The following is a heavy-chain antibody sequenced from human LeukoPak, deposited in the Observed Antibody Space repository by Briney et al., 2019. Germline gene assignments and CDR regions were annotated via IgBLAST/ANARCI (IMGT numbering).Heavy chain of an antibody. CDR1: GGSISSSSYY. J-gene: IGHJ4*02. D-gene: IGHD6-19*01. V-gene: IGHV4-39*01. CDR2: IYYSGST. CDR3: ARHGSIAVAVAGFDY. Sequence: ASETLSLTCTVSGGSISSSSYYWGWIRQPPGKGLEWIGSIYYSGSTYYNPSLKSRVTISVDTSKNQFSLKLSSVTAADTAVHYCARHGSIAVAVAGFDYWGQGTLVTVSS.